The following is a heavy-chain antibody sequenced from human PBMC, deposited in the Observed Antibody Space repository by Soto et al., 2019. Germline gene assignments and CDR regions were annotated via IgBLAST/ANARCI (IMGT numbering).Heavy chain of an antibody. D-gene: IGHD6-6*01. CDR1: GFTFSSYA. CDR2: ISGSDDST. CDR3: AKRSSSSTFDY. J-gene: IGHJ4*02. V-gene: IGHV3-23*01. Sequence: EVQLLEAGGGLVQPGESLRLSCAATGFTFSSYAMSWVRQAPGKGQEWVSVISGSDDSTYYADSVKGRFTISRDNSKNPLYLQMNSLRAEDTAVYYCAKRSSSSTFDYWGQGTLVTVSS.